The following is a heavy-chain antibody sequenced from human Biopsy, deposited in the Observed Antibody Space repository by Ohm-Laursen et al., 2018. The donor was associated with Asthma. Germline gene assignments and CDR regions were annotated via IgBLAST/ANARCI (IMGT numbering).Heavy chain of an antibody. CDR2: ISGSGGST. V-gene: IGHV3-23*01. Sequence: SLRLSCAASGFTFTSYAMRWVRQAPGKGLEWVSAISGSGGSTYYADSAKGRFTIARDNSKNTLYLQMNSLRAEDTAVYYCAKESRRDGYNRRNYYFDYWGQGTLVTVSS. CDR1: GFTFTSYA. D-gene: IGHD5-24*01. CDR3: AKESRRDGYNRRNYYFDY. J-gene: IGHJ4*02.